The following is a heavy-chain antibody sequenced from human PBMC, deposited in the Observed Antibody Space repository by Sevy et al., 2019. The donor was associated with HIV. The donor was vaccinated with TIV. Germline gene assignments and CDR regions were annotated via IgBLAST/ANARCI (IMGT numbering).Heavy chain of an antibody. V-gene: IGHV3-49*03. CDR2: IRSKDYGGAT. D-gene: IGHD3-22*01. J-gene: IGHJ4*02. CDR3: TRGYYYDSSGYSDY. CDR1: GFTFGDYA. Sequence: GGSLRLSCTGSGFTFGDYAMSWFRQAPGMGLEWVGFIRSKDYGGATEYAASVKGRFTISRDESKSIAVLQMNSLKTEDTAVYYCTRGYYYDSSGYSDYWGQGTLVTVSS.